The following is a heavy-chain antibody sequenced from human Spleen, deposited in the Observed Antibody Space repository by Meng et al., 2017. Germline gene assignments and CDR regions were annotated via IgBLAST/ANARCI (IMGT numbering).Heavy chain of an antibody. CDR3: ARGSGVYLWDSGFDI. Sequence: SETLSLTCTVSGGSISSSSWSWIRQPPGKGLEWIAYIYNTDSSNSNPSLKSRVTISVDTSKNQVSLKVRSVTAADTAVYYCARGSGVYLWDSGFDIWSQGTMVTVSS. CDR2: IYNTDSS. J-gene: IGHJ3*02. V-gene: IGHV4-59*01. CDR1: GGSISSSS. D-gene: IGHD1-26*01.